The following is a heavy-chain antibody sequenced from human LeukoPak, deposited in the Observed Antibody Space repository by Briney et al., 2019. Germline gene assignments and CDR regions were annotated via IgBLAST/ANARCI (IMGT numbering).Heavy chain of an antibody. CDR1: GFTLSVYS. V-gene: IGHV3-53*01. J-gene: IGHJ3*02. Sequence: GGSLRLSCTVSGFTLSVYSMKWVRQAPGKGLEWVSVIYSGGSTYYADSVKGRFTISRDNSKNTLYLQMNSLRAEDTAVYYCASSQRSGAFDIWGQGTMVTVSS. D-gene: IGHD3-10*01. CDR2: IYSGGST. CDR3: ASSQRSGAFDI.